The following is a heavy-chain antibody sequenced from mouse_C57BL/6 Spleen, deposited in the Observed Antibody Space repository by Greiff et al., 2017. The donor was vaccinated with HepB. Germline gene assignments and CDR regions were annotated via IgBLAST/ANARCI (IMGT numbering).Heavy chain of an antibody. J-gene: IGHJ2*01. CDR1: GYTFTSYW. V-gene: IGHV1-69*01. CDR2: IDPSDSYT. CDR3: ARSGGYPFYYFDY. D-gene: IGHD2-2*01. Sequence: QVQLKQPGAELVMPGASVKLSCKASGYTFTSYWMHWVKQRPGQGLEWIGEIDPSDSYTNYNQKFKGKSTLTVDKSSSTAYMQLSSLTSEDSAVYYCARSGGYPFYYFDYWGQGTTLTVSS.